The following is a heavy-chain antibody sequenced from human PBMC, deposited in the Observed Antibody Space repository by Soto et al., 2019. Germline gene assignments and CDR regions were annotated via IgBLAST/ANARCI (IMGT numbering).Heavy chain of an antibody. D-gene: IGHD3-22*01. CDR2: FDPEDGET. CDR3: ATFGYYDSSGYYYFDY. Sequence: ASVKVSCKVSGYTLTELSMHWVRQAPGKGLEWMGGFDPEDGETIYAQKFQGRVTMTEDTSTDTAYMELSSLRSEDTAVYYCATFGYYDSSGYYYFDYWSQGTLVTVSS. J-gene: IGHJ4*02. CDR1: GYTLTELS. V-gene: IGHV1-24*01.